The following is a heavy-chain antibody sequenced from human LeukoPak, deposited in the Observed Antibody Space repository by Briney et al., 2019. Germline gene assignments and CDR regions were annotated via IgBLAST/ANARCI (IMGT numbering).Heavy chain of an antibody. V-gene: IGHV1-3*01. J-gene: IGHJ4*02. CDR2: INAGNGIT. CDR3: ARGYSGYENLDY. D-gene: IGHD5-12*01. Sequence: AASVKVSCKASGYTFTSYAIHWVRQAPGQRLAWMGWINAGNGITKYSQKFQGRVSITRDTSARTAYMELSSLTSKDTAVYYCARGYSGYENLDYWGQGTLVTVSS. CDR1: GYTFTSYA.